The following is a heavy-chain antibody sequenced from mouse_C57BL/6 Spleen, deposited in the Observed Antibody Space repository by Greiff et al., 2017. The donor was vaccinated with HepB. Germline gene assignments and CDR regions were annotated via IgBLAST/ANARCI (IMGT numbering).Heavy chain of an antibody. D-gene: IGHD1-1*01. CDR3: TRRNFPYYYGSSYAMDY. J-gene: IGHJ4*01. V-gene: IGHV6-6*01. CDR1: GFTFSDAW. Sequence: EVKLVESGGGLVQPGGSMKLSCAASGFTFSDAWMDWVRQSPEKGLEWVAEIRNKANNHATYYAESVKGRFTISRDDSKSSVYLQMNSLGAEDTGIYYCTRRNFPYYYGSSYAMDYWGQGTSVTVSS. CDR2: IRNKANNHAT.